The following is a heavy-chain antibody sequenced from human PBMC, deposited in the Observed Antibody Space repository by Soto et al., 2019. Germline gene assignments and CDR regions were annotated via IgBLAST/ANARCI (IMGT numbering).Heavy chain of an antibody. V-gene: IGHV4-31*03. D-gene: IGHD3-3*01. J-gene: IGHJ6*02. Sequence: PSETLSLTCTVSGGSISSGGYYWSWIRQHPGKGLEWIGYIYYSGSTYYNPSLKSRVTISVDTSKNQFSLKLISVTAADTAVYYCARGEKGITIFGVVSPYGMDVWGQGTTVTVSS. CDR2: IYYSGST. CDR3: ARGEKGITIFGVVSPYGMDV. CDR1: GGSISSGGYY.